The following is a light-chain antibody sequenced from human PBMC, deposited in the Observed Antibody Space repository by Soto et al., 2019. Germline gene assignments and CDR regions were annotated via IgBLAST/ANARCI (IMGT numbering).Light chain of an antibody. CDR2: DVS. CDR1: SSDVGGYNY. V-gene: IGLV2-11*01. Sequence: QSALTQPRSVSGSPGQSVTISCTGTSSDVGGYNYVSWYQQHPGKAPKLMIYDVSKRPSGVPDRFSGSKSGNTASLTISGLQAEDEADYYCCSYAGSYTFDVFRTGTKVTVL. J-gene: IGLJ1*01. CDR3: CSYAGSYTFDV.